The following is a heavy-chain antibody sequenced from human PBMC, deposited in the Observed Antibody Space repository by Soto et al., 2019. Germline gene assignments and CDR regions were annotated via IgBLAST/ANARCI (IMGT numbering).Heavy chain of an antibody. CDR2: ISSSSSTI. D-gene: IGHD3-10*01. V-gene: IGHV3-48*01. J-gene: IGHJ5*02. Sequence: EVQLVESGGGLVQPGGSLRLSCAASGFTFSSYSMNWVRQAPGKGLEWVSYISSSSSTIYYADSVKGRFTISRDNAKNSLYLQMNSLRAEDTAVYYCARERWFGETRNWFDPWGQGTLVTVSS. CDR1: GFTFSSYS. CDR3: ARERWFGETRNWFDP.